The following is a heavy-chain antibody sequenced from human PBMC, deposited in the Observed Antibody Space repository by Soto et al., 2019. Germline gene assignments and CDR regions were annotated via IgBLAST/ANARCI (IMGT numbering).Heavy chain of an antibody. CDR2: ISYDGSNK. V-gene: IGHV3-30*18. CDR1: GFTFSSYG. J-gene: IGHJ6*02. Sequence: QVQLVESGGGVVQPGRSLRLSCAASGFTFSSYGMHWVRQAPGKGLEWVAVISYDGSNKYYADSVKGRFTISRDNSKNTLYLQMNSPRAEDTAVYYCAKAQGGLSIYYGMDVWGQGTTVTVSS. CDR3: AKAQGGLSIYYGMDV. D-gene: IGHD3-16*01.